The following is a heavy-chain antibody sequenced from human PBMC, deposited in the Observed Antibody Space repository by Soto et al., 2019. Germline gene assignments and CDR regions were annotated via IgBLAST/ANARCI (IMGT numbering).Heavy chain of an antibody. CDR2: IRNKANNYAT. D-gene: IGHD2-2*01. Sequence: EVQVVESGGGLVQPGGSLRLSCAASGFTFSDHYMDWVRQAPGKGLEWVGRIRNKANNYATEYAASVKGRFTISRDDSSTSLYLQMTSLETEDTAVYSCARERRYYNSITCFYFDNWGQGTLVTVSS. CDR3: ARERRYYNSITCFYFDN. J-gene: IGHJ4*02. V-gene: IGHV3-72*01. CDR1: GFTFSDHY.